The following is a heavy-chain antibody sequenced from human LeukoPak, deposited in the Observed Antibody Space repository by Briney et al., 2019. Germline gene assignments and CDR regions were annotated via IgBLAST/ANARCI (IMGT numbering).Heavy chain of an antibody. CDR3: GRDYSTVTTFSDY. CDR1: GFTFRTYN. V-gene: IGHV3-48*01. Sequence: GGSLRLSCAASGFTFRTYNMNWVRQAPGKGLEWVSYITSGGTTIYYADSVKGRFTISRDNAKNSLYLQMNSLRAEDTAVYYCGRDYSTVTTFSDYWGQGTLVTVSS. D-gene: IGHD4-17*01. J-gene: IGHJ4*02. CDR2: ITSGGTTI.